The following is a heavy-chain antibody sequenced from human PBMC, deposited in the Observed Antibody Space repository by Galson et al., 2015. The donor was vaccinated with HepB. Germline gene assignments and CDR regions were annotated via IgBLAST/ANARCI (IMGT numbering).Heavy chain of an antibody. V-gene: IGHV3-30*04. CDR2: ISYDGSNK. CDR3: ARDQGEEGYILNHAFDI. D-gene: IGHD5-18*01. CDR1: GFTFSSYA. J-gene: IGHJ3*02. Sequence: SLRLSCAASGFTFSSYAMHWVRQAPGKGLEWVAVISYDGSNKYYADSVKGRFTISRDNSKNTLYLQMNSLRAEDTAVYYCARDQGEEGYILNHAFDIWGQGTMVTVSS.